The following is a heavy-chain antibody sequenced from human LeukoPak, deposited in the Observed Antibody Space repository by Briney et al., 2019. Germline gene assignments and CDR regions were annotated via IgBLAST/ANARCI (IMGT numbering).Heavy chain of an antibody. CDR3: ARNLDCGGDCYDWYFDL. V-gene: IGHV4-59*01. J-gene: IGHJ2*01. CDR2: IYYSGST. D-gene: IGHD2-21*01. CDR1: GGSISSYY. Sequence: SETLSLTCTVSGGSISSYYWSWIRQPPGKGLEWIGYIYYSGSTNCNPSLKSRVTISVDTSKNQFSLKLSSVTAADTAVYYCARNLDCGGDCYDWYFDLWGRGTLVTVSS.